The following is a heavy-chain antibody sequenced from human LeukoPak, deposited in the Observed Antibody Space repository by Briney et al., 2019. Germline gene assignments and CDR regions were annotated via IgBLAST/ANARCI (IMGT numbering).Heavy chain of an antibody. V-gene: IGHV4-59*01. D-gene: IGHD2-2*01. CDR3: ARELGYCSSTSCTHYYYGMDV. CDR1: GGSISSYY. CDR2: IYYSGST. Sequence: SETLSLTCTVSGGSISSYYWSWIRQPPGKGLEWIGHIYYSGSTNYNPSLKSRVTISVDTSKNQFSLKLSSVTAADTAVYYCARELGYCSSTSCTHYYYGMDVWGQGTTVTVSS. J-gene: IGHJ6*02.